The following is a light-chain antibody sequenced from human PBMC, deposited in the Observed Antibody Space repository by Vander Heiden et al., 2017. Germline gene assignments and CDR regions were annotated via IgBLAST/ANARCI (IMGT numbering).Light chain of an antibody. Sequence: DIQLTQSPSFLSASVGDRVTITCLASQGISSYFAWYQQKPGKAPKLLIYAASTLQSGVPSRFSGSGSGTEVTLTISSLQPEDFATYYCQQLNNYPFTFGPGTKVDIK. CDR2: AAS. CDR3: QQLNNYPFT. V-gene: IGKV1-9*01. CDR1: QGISSY. J-gene: IGKJ3*01.